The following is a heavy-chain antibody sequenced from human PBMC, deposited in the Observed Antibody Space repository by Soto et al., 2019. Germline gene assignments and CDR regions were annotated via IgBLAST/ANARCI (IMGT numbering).Heavy chain of an antibody. CDR3: AKEGGWSVFTAVAVAGVLYFDY. CDR1: GFTFSCYA. V-gene: IGHV3-23*01. J-gene: IGHJ4*02. CDR2: ISGSGGST. Sequence: PGGSLRLSCVASGFTFSCYAMSWVRQAPGKGLEWVSAISGSGGSTYYADSVKGRFTISRDNSKNTLYLQMNSLRAEDTAVYYCAKEGGWSVFTAVAVAGVLYFDYWGQGTLVTVPQ. D-gene: IGHD6-19*01.